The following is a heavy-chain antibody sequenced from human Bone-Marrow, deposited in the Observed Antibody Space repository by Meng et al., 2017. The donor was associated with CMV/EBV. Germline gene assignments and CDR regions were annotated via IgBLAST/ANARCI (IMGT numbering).Heavy chain of an antibody. CDR2: INHSGST. V-gene: IGHV4-34*01. CDR3: ARGCRPRIVGATRYFDL. Sequence: QGPPTEVGAGLLNPSATLSLTSPVFGGSFSGYCLGWIRQPPGKGLEWIGEINHSGSTNYNPSLKSRVTISVDTSKNQFSLKLSSVTAAATTVYYCARGCRPRIVGATRYFDLWGRGTLVTVSS. D-gene: IGHD1-26*01. J-gene: IGHJ2*01. CDR1: GGSFSGYC.